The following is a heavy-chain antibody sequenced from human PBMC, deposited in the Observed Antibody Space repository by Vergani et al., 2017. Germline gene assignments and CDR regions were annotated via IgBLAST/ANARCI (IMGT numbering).Heavy chain of an antibody. CDR3: AGGGDPNRFYYYYGMDV. CDR1: GYTFTSYA. D-gene: IGHD3-16*01. Sequence: QVQLVQSGAEVKKPGASVKVSCKASGYTFTSYAMHWVRQAPGQRLEWMGWINAGNGNTKYSQKFQGRVTITRDTSASTAYMELSSLRSEDTAVYYCAGGGDPNRFYYYYGMDVWGQGTTVTVSS. CDR2: INAGNGNT. J-gene: IGHJ6*02. V-gene: IGHV1-3*01.